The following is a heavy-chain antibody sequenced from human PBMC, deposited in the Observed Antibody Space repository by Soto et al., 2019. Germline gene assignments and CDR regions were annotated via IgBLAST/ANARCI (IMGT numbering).Heavy chain of an antibody. J-gene: IGHJ6*02. V-gene: IGHV1-2*02. Sequence: QVQLVQSGAEVRKPGASVKVSCKASGYPYTNSYMHWVRQAPGQGLEWMGWIHPNTGGTNYAEKYQARVTMTRDTSVSTVYMGLKRLTSGDTAIDGCASDFRTRGWFRQAGNFAMDVWGQGTTVTVS. D-gene: IGHD6-19*01. CDR2: IHPNTGGT. CDR3: ASDFRTRGWFRQAGNFAMDV. CDR1: GYPYTNSY.